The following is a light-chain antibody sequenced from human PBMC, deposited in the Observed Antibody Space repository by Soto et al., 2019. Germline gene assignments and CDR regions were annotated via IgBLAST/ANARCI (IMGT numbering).Light chain of an antibody. V-gene: IGLV2-14*01. J-gene: IGLJ3*02. CDR1: SSDVGAYRY. Sequence: QSALTQPASVSGSPGQSITISCTGTSSDVGAYRYVSWYQQKPGKAPKLMIYEVSYRPSGVSNRFSGSKSGNTASLTISGPQAEDEADYYCTSFTSSDTWVFGGGTQLTVL. CDR2: EVS. CDR3: TSFTSSDTWV.